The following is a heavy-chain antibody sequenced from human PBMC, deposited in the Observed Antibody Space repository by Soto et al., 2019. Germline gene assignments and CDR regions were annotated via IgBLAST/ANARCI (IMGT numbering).Heavy chain of an antibody. CDR3: AKRGDSTSWYWFDP. CDR2: ISNGGTST. J-gene: IGHJ5*02. CDR1: GFTFSANP. D-gene: IGHD6-13*01. V-gene: IGHV3-23*01. Sequence: EVQLLESGGGLVQPGGPLRVSCAASGFTFSANPMGWVRRTPGKGRKWVSTISNGGTSTYYAASVKGRFTISRDISMNTLYLQMNSLRVEDTAVYYCAKRGDSTSWYWFDPWGQGTLVTVSS.